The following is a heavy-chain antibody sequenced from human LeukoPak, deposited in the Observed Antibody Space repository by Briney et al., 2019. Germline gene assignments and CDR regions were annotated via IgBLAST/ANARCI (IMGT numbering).Heavy chain of an antibody. Sequence: PGGSLRLSCAASGFTFSSYGMHWVRQAPGKGLEWVAFIRYDGSNKYYADSVKGRFTISRDNSKNTLYLQMNSLRAEDTAVYYCAKDLFGGSYSGYFDYWGQGTLVTVSS. D-gene: IGHD1-26*01. CDR2: IRYDGSNK. CDR3: AKDLFGGSYSGYFDY. CDR1: GFTFSSYG. V-gene: IGHV3-30*02. J-gene: IGHJ4*02.